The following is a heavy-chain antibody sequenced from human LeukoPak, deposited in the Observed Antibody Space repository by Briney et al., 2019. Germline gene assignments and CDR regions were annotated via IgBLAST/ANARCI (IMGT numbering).Heavy chain of an antibody. J-gene: IGHJ4*02. V-gene: IGHV3-7*01. CDR3: AKGSPDY. CDR1: GITFSSHW. CDR2: IKQDGSEK. Sequence: PGGSLRLSCAASGITFSSHWMTWVRQAAGKGLEWVANIKQDGSEKYYVDSVKGRFTISRDNAKNSLYLQMNSLRAEDTAVYYCAKGSPDYWGQGTLVTVSS.